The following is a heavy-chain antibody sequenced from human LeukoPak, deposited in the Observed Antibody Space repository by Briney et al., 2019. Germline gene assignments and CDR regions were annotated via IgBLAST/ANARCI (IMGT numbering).Heavy chain of an antibody. J-gene: IGHJ6*03. V-gene: IGHV3-23*01. CDR3: AKGNDYYDSSGLTYYYYYYMDV. CDR2: ISGSGGST. Sequence: GGSLRLSCAASGFTFSSYAMSWVRQAPGKGLEWVSAISGSGGSTYYADSVKGRFTTSRDNSKNTLYLQMNSLRAEDTAVYYCAKGNDYYDSSGLTYYYYYYMDVWGKGTTVTVSS. CDR1: GFTFSSYA. D-gene: IGHD3-22*01.